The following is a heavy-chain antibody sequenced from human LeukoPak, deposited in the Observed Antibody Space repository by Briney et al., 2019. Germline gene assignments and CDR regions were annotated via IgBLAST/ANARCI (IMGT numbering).Heavy chain of an antibody. CDR2: VYSGGST. J-gene: IGHJ6*02. CDR3: ASSGTASRGAMDV. D-gene: IGHD1-1*01. V-gene: IGHV3-66*01. CDR1: GLTGSSNF. Sequence: GGSPRLSCAASGLTGSSNFMTWVRQAPGKGLEWVSAVYSGGSTFYADSVRGRFNISRDNSKKTMFLQMSSLRVEDAAVYYCASSGTASRGAMDVWGQGTTVTVSS.